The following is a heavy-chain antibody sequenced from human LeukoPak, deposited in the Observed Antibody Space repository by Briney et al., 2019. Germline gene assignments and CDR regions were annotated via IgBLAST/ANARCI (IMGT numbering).Heavy chain of an antibody. J-gene: IGHJ4*02. D-gene: IGHD3-22*01. CDR1: GFTFDDYG. CDR2: ISSSSSYI. CDR3: ARDPDYYDSSGLFDY. V-gene: IGHV3-21*01. Sequence: GGSLRLSCAASGFTFDDYGMNWVRQAPGKGLEWVSSISSSSSYIYYADSVKGRFTISRDNAKNSLYLQMNSLRAEDTAVYYCARDPDYYDSSGLFDYWGQGTLVTVSS.